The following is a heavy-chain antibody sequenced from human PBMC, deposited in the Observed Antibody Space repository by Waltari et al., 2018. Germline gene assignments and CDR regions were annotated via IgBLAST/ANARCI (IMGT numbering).Heavy chain of an antibody. J-gene: IGHJ4*02. Sequence: EVQLVESGGGLVKPGGSLRLSCAASGFTFRSYSMNWVRQAPRKGLEWVSSISCRSSYIYYANSVKGRFTISRDNAKNSLYLQMNSLRAEDTAVYYCARRGDTVRGLNYWGQGTLVTVSS. D-gene: IGHD3-10*01. CDR1: GFTFRSYS. V-gene: IGHV3-21*01. CDR3: ARRGDTVRGLNY. CDR2: ISCRSSYI.